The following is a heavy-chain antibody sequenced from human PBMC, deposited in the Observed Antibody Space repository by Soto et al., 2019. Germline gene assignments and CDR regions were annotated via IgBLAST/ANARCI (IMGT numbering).Heavy chain of an antibody. V-gene: IGHV1-2*04. Sequence: GASVKVSCKASGYTFTGYYMHWVQQAPGQGLEWMGWINPNSGGTNYAQKFQGWVTMTRDTSISTAYMELSRLRSDDTAVYYCARDGRPLMLPYSDWFDPWGQGTLVTVSS. CDR1: GYTFTGYY. CDR2: INPNSGGT. CDR3: ARDGRPLMLPYSDWFDP. J-gene: IGHJ5*02. D-gene: IGHD2-8*01.